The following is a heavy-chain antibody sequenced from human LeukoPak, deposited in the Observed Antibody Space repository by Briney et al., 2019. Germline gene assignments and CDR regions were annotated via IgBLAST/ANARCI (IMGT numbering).Heavy chain of an antibody. D-gene: IGHD4-17*01. CDR1: GYTFTTYY. J-gene: IGHJ4*02. Sequence: ASVKVSCKASGYTFTTYYIHWVRQAPGQGLEWMGIINPSDGSTSYAQKFQGRVTMTRDTSTSTVYMELSSLRSEDTAVYYCARDGQGNYGDAFDYWGQGTLVTVSS. CDR2: INPSDGST. V-gene: IGHV1-46*01. CDR3: ARDGQGNYGDAFDY.